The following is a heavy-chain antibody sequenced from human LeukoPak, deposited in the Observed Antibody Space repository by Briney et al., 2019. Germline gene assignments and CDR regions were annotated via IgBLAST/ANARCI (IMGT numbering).Heavy chain of an antibody. D-gene: IGHD6-13*01. Sequence: GGSLRLSCAASGFTFSSYSMNWVRQAPGKGLEWVSYISSSSSTIYYADPVKGRFTISRDNSKNTLYLQMNSLRAEDTAVYYCARGFPRWEQQLVPLDYWGQGTLVTVSS. CDR3: ARGFPRWEQQLVPLDY. J-gene: IGHJ4*02. V-gene: IGHV3-48*01. CDR1: GFTFSSYS. CDR2: ISSSSSTI.